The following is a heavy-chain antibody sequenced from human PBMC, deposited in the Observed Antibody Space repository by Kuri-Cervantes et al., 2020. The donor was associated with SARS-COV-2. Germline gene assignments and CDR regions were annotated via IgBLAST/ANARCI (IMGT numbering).Heavy chain of an antibody. CDR1: GFTFSSYG. CDR2: IWYDGSHK. D-gene: IGHD3-3*01. J-gene: IGHJ4*02. Sequence: LTCAASGFTFSSYGMHWVRQAPGKGLEWVAVIWYDGSHKYYADSVKGRFTISRDNSKNTLYLQMNSLRAEDTAVYYCARERSGLDYWGQGTLVTVSS. V-gene: IGHV3-33*01. CDR3: ARERSGLDY.